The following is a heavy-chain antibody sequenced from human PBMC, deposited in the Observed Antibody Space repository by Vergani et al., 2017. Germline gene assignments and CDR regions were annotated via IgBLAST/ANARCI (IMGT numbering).Heavy chain of an antibody. CDR2: IHTGGST. Sequence: QVQLQESGPGLLKPSQTLSLTCTVSGESIRSGSNYWSWIRQPAGKGPEWIGHIHTGGSTDLNPSFKSRVSISVDTSKSQFSLKLNAVTVAYTAVDYCARSRPYCTSGSCPAIWGQGTLVTVSS. CDR3: ARSRPYCTSGSCPAI. V-gene: IGHV4-61*02. D-gene: IGHD2-15*01. J-gene: IGHJ4*02. CDR1: GESIRSGSNY.